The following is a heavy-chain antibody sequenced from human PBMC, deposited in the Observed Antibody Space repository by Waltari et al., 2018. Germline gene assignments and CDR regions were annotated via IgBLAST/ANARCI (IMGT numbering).Heavy chain of an antibody. CDR2: IYDSGRT. D-gene: IGHD6-19*01. CDR1: GGSISGSNYP. Sequence: QVQLQESGPELVKPSQTLSLSCAVSGGSISGSNYPWTWIRRHPGEGLEWIGYIYDSGRTKSNPSLQSRVTISVDTSKNQFSLDLNSVTAADTAVYHCGRIGGDYSNGWGYFDLWGRGTLVTVSS. V-gene: IGHV4-31*11. CDR3: GRIGGDYSNGWGYFDL. J-gene: IGHJ2*01.